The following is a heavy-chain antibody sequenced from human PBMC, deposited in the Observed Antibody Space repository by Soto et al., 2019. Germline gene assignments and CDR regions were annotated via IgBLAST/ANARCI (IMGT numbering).Heavy chain of an antibody. CDR3: AHSVVAGLGYYFDC. V-gene: IGHV2-5*02. J-gene: IGHJ4*02. CDR2: IYWDDDK. D-gene: IGHD6-19*01. Sequence: QITLKESGPTLVKPTQTLTLTCTFSGFSLSTTRVGVGWIRQPPGKALEWLALIYWDDDKRYSPSLKSRLTIAKDTSKNQVVLTMTDMDPVDTATYYCAHSVVAGLGYYFDCWGQGTLVTVSS. CDR1: GFSLSTTRVG.